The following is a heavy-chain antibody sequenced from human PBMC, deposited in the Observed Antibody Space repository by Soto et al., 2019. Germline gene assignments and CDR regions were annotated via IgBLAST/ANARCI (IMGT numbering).Heavy chain of an antibody. V-gene: IGHV3-48*03. CDR3: ARGNNYYDSSGYYFDY. CDR2: ISSSGSTI. D-gene: IGHD3-22*01. CDR1: GFTFSSYE. J-gene: IGHJ4*02. Sequence: GGSLRLSCAASGFTFSSYEMNWVRQAPGKGLEWVSYISSSGSTIYYADSVKGRFTISRDNAKNSLYLQMNSLRAEDTAVYYCARGNNYYDSSGYYFDYWGQGTLVTVSS.